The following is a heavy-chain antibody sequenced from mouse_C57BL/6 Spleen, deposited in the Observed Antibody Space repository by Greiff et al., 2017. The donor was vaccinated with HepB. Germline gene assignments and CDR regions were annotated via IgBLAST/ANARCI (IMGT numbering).Heavy chain of an antibody. Sequence: EVQLQQSGAELVRPGASVKLSCTASGFNIKDDYMHWVKQRPEQGLEWIGWIDPENGDTEYASKFQGKATITADKSSNTAYLQLTSLTSDDTAVYYCTTNWVDYWGQGTTLTVSS. D-gene: IGHD4-1*01. V-gene: IGHV14-4*01. CDR3: TTNWVDY. CDR2: IDPENGDT. CDR1: GFNIKDDY. J-gene: IGHJ2*01.